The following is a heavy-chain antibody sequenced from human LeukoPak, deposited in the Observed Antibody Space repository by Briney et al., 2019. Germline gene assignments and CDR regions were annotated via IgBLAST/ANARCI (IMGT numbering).Heavy chain of an antibody. J-gene: IGHJ4*02. V-gene: IGHV1-69*05. CDR3: ASDYDSSGCYYPEFDY. CDR2: IIPIFGTA. CDR1: GGTFSSYA. D-gene: IGHD3-22*01. Sequence: ASVKVSCKASGGTFSSYAISWVRQAPGQGLGWMGRIIPIFGTANYAQKFQGRVTITTDESTSTAYMELSSLRSEDTALYYCASDYDSSGCYYPEFDYWGQGTLVTVSS.